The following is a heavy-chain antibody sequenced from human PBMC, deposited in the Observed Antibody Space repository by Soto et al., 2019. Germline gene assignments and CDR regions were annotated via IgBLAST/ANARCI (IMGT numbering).Heavy chain of an antibody. J-gene: IGHJ6*02. CDR3: ARVKADPIAALQSHAPYGMDV. CDR2: INSDGSST. CDR1: GFTFSSYW. V-gene: IGHV3-74*01. Sequence: GGSLRLSCAASGFTFSSYWMHWVRQAPGKGLVWVSRINSDGSSTSYADSVKGRFTISRDNAKNTLYLQMNSLRAEDTAVYYCARVKADPIAALQSHAPYGMDVWGQGTTVTVSS. D-gene: IGHD6-6*01.